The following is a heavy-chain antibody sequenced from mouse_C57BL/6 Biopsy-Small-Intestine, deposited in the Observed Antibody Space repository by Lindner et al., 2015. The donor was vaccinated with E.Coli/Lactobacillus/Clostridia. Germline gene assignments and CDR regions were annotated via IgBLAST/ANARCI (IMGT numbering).Heavy chain of an antibody. V-gene: IGHV14-2*01. CDR3: ASWFAY. Sequence: VQLQESGAELVKPGASVKLSCTASGFNIKDYYMHWVKQRTEQGLEWIGRIDPQDGETEYAPTFQGKATLTADTSSTTAYLHLSSLTSEDTAVYYCASWFAYWGQGTLVTVSA. J-gene: IGHJ3*01. CDR1: GFNIKDYY. CDR2: IDPQDGET.